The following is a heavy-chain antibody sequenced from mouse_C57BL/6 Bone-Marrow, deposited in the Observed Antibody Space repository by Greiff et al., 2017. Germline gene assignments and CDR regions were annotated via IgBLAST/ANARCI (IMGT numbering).Heavy chain of an antibody. D-gene: IGHD3-3*01. J-gene: IGHJ2*01. CDR3: ARGGTWYFDD. V-gene: IGHV5-15*01. CDR1: GFTFSDYG. CDR2: ISNLAYSI. Sequence: EVKLQESGGGLVQPGGSLKLSCAASGFTFSDYGMAWVRQAPRKGLEWVAFISNLAYSIYSADTVTGRFTISRENAKNTLDLEMSSLRSEDTAMYYGARGGTWYFDDWGQGTTLTVSS.